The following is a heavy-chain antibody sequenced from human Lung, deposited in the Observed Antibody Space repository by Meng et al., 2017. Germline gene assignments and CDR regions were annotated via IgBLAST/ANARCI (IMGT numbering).Heavy chain of an antibody. J-gene: IGHJ4*02. CDR3: ARGPTTMAHDFDY. V-gene: IGHV4-34*01. Sequence: QVQLMQWGAGLLNPSETLSLTCVVSGGSFSDYYWSWIRQPPGKGLEWIGEINHSGSTNYNPSLESRATISVDTSQNNLSLKLSSVTAADSAVYYCARGPTTMAHDFDYWGQGTLVTVSS. CDR2: INHSGST. CDR1: GGSFSDYY. D-gene: IGHD4-11*01.